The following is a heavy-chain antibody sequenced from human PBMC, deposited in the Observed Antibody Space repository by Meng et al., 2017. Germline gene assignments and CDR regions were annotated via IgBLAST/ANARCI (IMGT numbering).Heavy chain of an antibody. J-gene: IGHJ4*02. D-gene: IGHD7-27*01. CDR1: GFTFKDAW. V-gene: IGHV3-15*01. Sequence: EVQLVGSGGGLVKPGTSLRLSCAASGFTFKDAWMTWVRQAPGKGLEWVGRIKSKADGGTADYAAPVKGRFTISTNDSITTVYLQMDSLSTEDTAVYYCSTGSGAFWGQGTLVTVSS. CDR3: STGSGAF. CDR2: IKSKADGGTA.